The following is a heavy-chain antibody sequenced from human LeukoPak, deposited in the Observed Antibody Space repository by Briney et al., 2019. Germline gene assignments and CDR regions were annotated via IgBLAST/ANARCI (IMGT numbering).Heavy chain of an antibody. V-gene: IGHV3-7*03. CDR1: GFTFSSYW. D-gene: IGHD1-26*01. J-gene: IGHJ4*02. CDR3: ARCIVGATLDY. Sequence: GGSLRLSCAASGFTFSSYWMSWVRQAPGKGLEWVANIRQDGSEKYYVDSVKGRFTISRDNAKNSLYLQMNSLRAEDTAVYYCARCIVGATLDYWGQGTLVTVSS. CDR2: IRQDGSEK.